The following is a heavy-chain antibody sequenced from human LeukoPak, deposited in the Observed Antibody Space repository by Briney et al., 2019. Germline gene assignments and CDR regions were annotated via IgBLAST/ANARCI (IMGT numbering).Heavy chain of an antibody. J-gene: IGHJ4*02. CDR1: GFTFSSYA. Sequence: GGSLRLSCAASGFTFSSYAMSWVRQAPGKGLEWVSAISGSGGSTYYADSVKGRFTISRDNSKNSLYLQMNSLRAEDTALYYCAKDTRYSSSWYYFDYWGRGTLVTVSS. D-gene: IGHD6-13*01. CDR3: AKDTRYSSSWYYFDY. CDR2: ISGSGGST. V-gene: IGHV3-23*01.